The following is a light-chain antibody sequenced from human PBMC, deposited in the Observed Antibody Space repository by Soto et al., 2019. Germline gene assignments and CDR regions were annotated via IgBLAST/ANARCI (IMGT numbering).Light chain of an antibody. V-gene: IGLV2-14*01. CDR3: CSYTTSNTRQIV. Sequence: QSALTQPASVSGSPGQSITISCTGTSSDVGGYNYVSWYQQQPGKAPKFMIYDDTSRPSGVSNRFSGSKSGNTASLTISGLQAEDEADYYCCSYTTSNTRQIVFGTGTKVTVL. CDR2: DDT. J-gene: IGLJ1*01. CDR1: SSDVGGYNY.